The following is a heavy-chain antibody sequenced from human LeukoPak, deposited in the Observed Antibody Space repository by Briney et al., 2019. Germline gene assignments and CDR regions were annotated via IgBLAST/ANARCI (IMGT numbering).Heavy chain of an antibody. Sequence: ASVKVSCKASGYTFTGYYMHWVRQAPGQGPEWMGWINPNSGGTNYAQKFQGRVTMTRDTSISTAYMELSRLRSDDTAVYYCARDGCSGGSCYSEAFDPWGQGTLVTVSS. V-gene: IGHV1-2*02. CDR1: GYTFTGYY. D-gene: IGHD2-15*01. CDR3: ARDGCSGGSCYSEAFDP. J-gene: IGHJ5*02. CDR2: INPNSGGT.